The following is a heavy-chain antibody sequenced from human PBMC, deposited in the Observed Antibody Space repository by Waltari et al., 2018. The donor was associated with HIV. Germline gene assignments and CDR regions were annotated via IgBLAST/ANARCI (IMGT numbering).Heavy chain of an antibody. CDR2: ISSGGSTI. V-gene: IGHV3-48*03. CDR3: ARQLWVPFDAFDI. CDR1: GFTFSSYE. Sequence: EVQLVESGGGLVQHGGSLRLSCAASGFTFSSYEMNWVRQAPGKGLEWDSYISSGGSTIYYADSVKGRFTISRDNAKNSLYLQMNSLRAEDTAVYYCARQLWVPFDAFDIWGQGTMVTVSS. J-gene: IGHJ3*02. D-gene: IGHD5-18*01.